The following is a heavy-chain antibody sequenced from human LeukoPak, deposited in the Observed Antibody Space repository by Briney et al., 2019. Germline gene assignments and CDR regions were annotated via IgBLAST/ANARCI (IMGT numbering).Heavy chain of an antibody. V-gene: IGHV3-23*01. CDR3: AREVGWFDS. D-gene: IGHD1-26*01. Sequence: QPGGSLRLSCAASGFTFSNFAMSWVRQAPGKGPEWVSVISGNSGSTYYADSVKGRFTISRENSKNTLYLQMNSLRAEDTAIYYCAREVGWFDSWGQGTLVTVSS. J-gene: IGHJ5*01. CDR1: GFTFSNFA. CDR2: ISGNSGST.